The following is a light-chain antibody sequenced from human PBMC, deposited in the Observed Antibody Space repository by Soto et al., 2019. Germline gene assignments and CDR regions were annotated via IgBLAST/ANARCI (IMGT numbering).Light chain of an antibody. CDR1: QSFSSSY. V-gene: IGKV3-20*01. Sequence: EIGLTQSPGTLSLSPGETATLSFRAIQSFSSSYLAWYQQKPGRAPRLLIHGASTRATGTPDRFSGSGSGTDFTLTITRLEPEDFAVYFCQQYGTSLSITFGQGTRLEI. J-gene: IGKJ5*01. CDR3: QQYGTSLSIT. CDR2: GAS.